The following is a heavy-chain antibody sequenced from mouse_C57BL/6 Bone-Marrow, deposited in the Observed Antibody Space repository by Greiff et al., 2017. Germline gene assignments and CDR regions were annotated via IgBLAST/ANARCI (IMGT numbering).Heavy chain of an antibody. CDR2: IDPNSGGT. D-gene: IGHD4-1*01. Sequence: QVQLQQPGAELVKPGASVKLSCKASGYTFTSYWMHWVKQRPGRGLEWIGRIDPNSGGTKYNEKFKSKAILTVATSSNTAYMQLSSLTSEDSAVFYCARSGPLGRSVDYWGQGTTLTVSS. CDR3: ARSGPLGRSVDY. V-gene: IGHV1-62-3*01. CDR1: GYTFTSYW. J-gene: IGHJ2*01.